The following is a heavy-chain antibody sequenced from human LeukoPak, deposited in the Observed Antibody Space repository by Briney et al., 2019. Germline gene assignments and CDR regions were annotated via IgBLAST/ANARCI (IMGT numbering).Heavy chain of an antibody. CDR2: IIPIFGTA. CDR1: GGTFSSYA. Sequence: SVTVSCKASGGTFSSYAISWVRQAPGQGLEWMGGIIPIFGTANYAQKFQGRVTITTDESTSTAYMELSSLRSEDTAVYYCARTSGSYHGPFDYWGQGTLVTVSS. CDR3: ARTSGSYHGPFDY. D-gene: IGHD1-26*01. V-gene: IGHV1-69*05. J-gene: IGHJ4*02.